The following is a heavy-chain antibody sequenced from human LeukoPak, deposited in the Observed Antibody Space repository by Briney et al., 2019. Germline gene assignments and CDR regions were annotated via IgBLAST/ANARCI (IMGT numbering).Heavy chain of an antibody. CDR2: ISSSSSYI. CDR3: ARASSSPAAASTFDY. J-gene: IGHJ4*02. Sequence: GGSLRLSCAASGFTFSSYSMNWVRQAPGKGLEWVSSISSSSSYIYYADSVKGRFTTSRDNAKNSLYLQMNSLRAEDTAVYYCARASSSPAAASTFDYWGQGTLVTVSS. D-gene: IGHD6-13*01. CDR1: GFTFSSYS. V-gene: IGHV3-21*01.